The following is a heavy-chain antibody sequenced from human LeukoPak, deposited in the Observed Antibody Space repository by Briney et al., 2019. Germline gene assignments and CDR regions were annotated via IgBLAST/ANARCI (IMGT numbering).Heavy chain of an antibody. CDR2: ISGSGGST. V-gene: IGHV3-23*01. Sequence: GGSLRLSCAASGFTFSSYAMSWVRQAPGKGLEWVSAISGSGGSTYYADSVKGRFTISRDNSKNTLYLQMNSLRAEDTAVYYCAKVSVITMIVVVITSTVLDYWGQGTLVTVSS. CDR1: GFTFSSYA. J-gene: IGHJ4*02. D-gene: IGHD3-22*01. CDR3: AKVSVITMIVVVITSTVLDY.